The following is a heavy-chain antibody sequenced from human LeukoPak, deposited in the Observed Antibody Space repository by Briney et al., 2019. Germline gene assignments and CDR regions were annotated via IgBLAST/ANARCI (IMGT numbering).Heavy chain of an antibody. D-gene: IGHD4-17*01. J-gene: IGHJ4*02. V-gene: IGHV3-74*01. CDR3: AKLYGASSGDFDY. CDR1: GFTFSSYW. Sequence: GGSLRLSCAVSGFTFSSYWMHWVRQAPGKGLAWVARINSDGTTTTYADSVKGRFTISRDNSKNTLYLQMNSLRAEDTAVYYCAKLYGASSGDFDYWGQGTLVTVSS. CDR2: INSDGTTT.